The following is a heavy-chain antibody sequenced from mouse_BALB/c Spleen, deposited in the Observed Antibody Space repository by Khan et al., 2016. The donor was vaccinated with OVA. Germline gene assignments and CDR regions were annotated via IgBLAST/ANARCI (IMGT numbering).Heavy chain of an antibody. CDR3: AGWAYRDDRYFDV. V-gene: IGHV3-8*02. CDR2: ISSSGAT. D-gene: IGHD2-14*01. J-gene: IGHJ1*01. CDR1: GDSITSGF. Sequence: EVQLQESGPSLVKPSQTLSLTCSVAGDSITSGFWNWIRKFPGNKLEYMGYISSSGATYYSPSLKSRISITRDTSNNQYYLQLNSVTTEDTATYXGAGWAYRDDRYFDVWGAGTTVTVSS.